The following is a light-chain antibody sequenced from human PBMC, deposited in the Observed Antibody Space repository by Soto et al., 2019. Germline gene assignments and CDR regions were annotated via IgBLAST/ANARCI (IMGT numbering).Light chain of an antibody. Sequence: DIQMTQSPSSLSASVGDRVTITCRASQGIRNDLGWYQQKPGKAPKRLIFDASNLQSGVPSRFSGSGSGTEFTLTIRSLQSEDFAVYFCQQYNNWPSFGQGTRLEIK. CDR2: DAS. V-gene: IGKV1-17*01. CDR1: QGIRND. J-gene: IGKJ5*01. CDR3: QQYNNWPS.